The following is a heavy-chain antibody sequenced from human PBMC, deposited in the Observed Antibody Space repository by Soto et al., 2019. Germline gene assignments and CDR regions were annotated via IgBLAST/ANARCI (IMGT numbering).Heavy chain of an antibody. CDR1: GFTFSSYA. Sequence: GGSLRLSCAASGFTFSSYAMHWGRQAPGKGLEWVAVISYDGSNKYYADSVKGRFTISRDNSKNTLYLQMNSLRAEDTAVYYCARDGSYTYYDYVWGSSSSNCFDTWGQGTLVTVPS. D-gene: IGHD3-16*01. V-gene: IGHV3-30-3*01. J-gene: IGHJ5*02. CDR3: ARDGSYTYYDYVWGSSSSNCFDT. CDR2: ISYDGSNK.